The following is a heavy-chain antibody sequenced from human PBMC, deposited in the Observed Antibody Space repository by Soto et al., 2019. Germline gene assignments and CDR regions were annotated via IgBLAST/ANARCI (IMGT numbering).Heavy chain of an antibody. V-gene: IGHV3-20*04. Sequence: GGSLRLSCAASGFTFDDYGMSWVRQAPGKGLEWVSGINWNGGSTGYADSVKGRFTISRDNAKNSLYLQMNSLRAEDSALYYCARAAGYGSGSYHHFDYWGQGTLVTVSS. D-gene: IGHD3-10*01. CDR3: ARAAGYGSGSYHHFDY. CDR2: INWNGGST. CDR1: GFTFDDYG. J-gene: IGHJ4*02.